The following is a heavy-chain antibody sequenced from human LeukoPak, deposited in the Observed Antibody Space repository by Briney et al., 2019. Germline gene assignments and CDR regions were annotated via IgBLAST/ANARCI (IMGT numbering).Heavy chain of an antibody. CDR2: IKQDGSEK. CDR3: ARLPRGAQNPTPHS. Sequence: GGSLRLSCAASGFTFSTYWMSWVRQAPGKGLEWVANIKQDGSEKYYVDSVKGRFTISRDNAKNSLYLQMNSLRAEDTAVYYCARLPRGAQNPTPHSGARGTRVTVPS. J-gene: IGHJ5*01. CDR1: GFTFSTYW. D-gene: IGHD1-26*01. V-gene: IGHV3-7*03.